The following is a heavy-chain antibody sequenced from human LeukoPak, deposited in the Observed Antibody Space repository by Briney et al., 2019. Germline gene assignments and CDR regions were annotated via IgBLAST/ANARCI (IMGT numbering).Heavy chain of an antibody. V-gene: IGHV4-4*07. CDR3: ARGNRRGIVGASSFGY. CDR1: GGSISSYY. CDR2: IYTSGST. D-gene: IGHD1-26*01. J-gene: IGHJ4*02. Sequence: PSETLSLTCTVSGGSISSYYWSWIRQPAGKGLEWIGRIYTSGSTNYNPSLKSRVTMSVDTSKNQFSLKLSSVTAADTAVYYCARGNRRGIVGASSFGYWGQGTLVAVSS.